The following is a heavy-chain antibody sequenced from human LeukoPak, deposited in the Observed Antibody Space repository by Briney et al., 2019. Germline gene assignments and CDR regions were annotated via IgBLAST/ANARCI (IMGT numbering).Heavy chain of an antibody. Sequence: ASVKVSCKASGYTLTHLYMHWVRQAPGQGLEWMGWINPNTGETNYAQEFKGRVTMTRDMSTSTAYMELSSLRSEDTAVYYCAASITADSSGYYYWYFDLWGRGTLVTVSS. J-gene: IGHJ2*01. D-gene: IGHD3-22*01. CDR3: AASITADSSGYYYWYFDL. CDR2: INPNTGET. CDR1: GYTLTHLY. V-gene: IGHV1-2*02.